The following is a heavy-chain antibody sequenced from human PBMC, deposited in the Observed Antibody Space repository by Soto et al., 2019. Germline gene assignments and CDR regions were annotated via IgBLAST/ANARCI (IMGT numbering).Heavy chain of an antibody. V-gene: IGHV3-21*01. D-gene: IGHD6-13*01. CDR2: ISSSNTFI. Sequence: GGSLRLSCAASGFAFSSYNMNWVRQAPGKGLEWVSSISSSNTFIEYADSVKGRFTISRDNAKNSLYLEMDSLRAEDTAVYYCARDLWFNSSWFNGVSDFWGQGTLVTVSS. J-gene: IGHJ4*02. CDR1: GFAFSSYN. CDR3: ARDLWFNSSWFNGVSDF.